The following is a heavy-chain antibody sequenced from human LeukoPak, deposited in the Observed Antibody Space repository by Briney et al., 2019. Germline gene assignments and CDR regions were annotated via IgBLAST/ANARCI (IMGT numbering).Heavy chain of an antibody. D-gene: IGHD3-10*01. V-gene: IGHV4-31*03. CDR1: GGSISSGGYY. J-gene: IGHJ3*02. CDR2: IYYSGST. CDR3: AREQGYGSGSYSDAFDI. Sequence: SQTLSLTCTVSGGSISSGGYYWSWIRQHPGKGLEWIGYIYYSGSTYYNPSLKSRVTISVDTSKNQFSLKLSSVTAADTAVYYCAREQGYGSGSYSDAFDIWGQGTMVTVSS.